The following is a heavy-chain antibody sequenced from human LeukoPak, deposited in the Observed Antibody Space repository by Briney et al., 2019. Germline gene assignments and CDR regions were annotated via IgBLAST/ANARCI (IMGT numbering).Heavy chain of an antibody. J-gene: IGHJ4*02. CDR3: AKDDGSWRIFDY. D-gene: IGHD6-13*01. V-gene: IGHV3-30*02. CDR1: GFTFSNYG. Sequence: GGSLRLSCAASGFTFSNYGLHWVRQAPGKGLEWVAFLRYDGSNKYYADSVKGRFTISRDNSKNTLYLQMNSLRAEDTAVYYCAKDDGSWRIFDYWGQGTLVTVSS. CDR2: LRYDGSNK.